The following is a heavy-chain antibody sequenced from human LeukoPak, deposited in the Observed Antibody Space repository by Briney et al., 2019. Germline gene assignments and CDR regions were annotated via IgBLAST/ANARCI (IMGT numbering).Heavy chain of an antibody. Sequence: GASVKVSGKASGGSFSSYAIIGVRQAPGQGLEWMGRIIPILGIANYAQKFQGRVTGPADKSTSTAYMELSSLRSEDTAVYYCARLEAVAGRSPNFDYWGQGTLVTVSS. J-gene: IGHJ4*02. CDR3: ARLEAVAGRSPNFDY. V-gene: IGHV1-69*04. D-gene: IGHD6-19*01. CDR2: IIPILGIA. CDR1: GGSFSSYA.